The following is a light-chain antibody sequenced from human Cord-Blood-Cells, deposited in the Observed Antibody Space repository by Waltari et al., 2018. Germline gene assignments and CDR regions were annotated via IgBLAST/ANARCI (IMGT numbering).Light chain of an antibody. CDR3: QQSYSTPYS. CDR2: AAS. Sequence: DIQMTQSPSSLSASVGDRVTITRRESQSISSYLNWYQQKPGKAPKLLIYAASSLQSGVPSRFSGSGSGTDFTLTISSLQPEDFATYYCQQSYSTPYSFGQGTKLEIK. CDR1: QSISSY. J-gene: IGKJ2*03. V-gene: IGKV1-39*01.